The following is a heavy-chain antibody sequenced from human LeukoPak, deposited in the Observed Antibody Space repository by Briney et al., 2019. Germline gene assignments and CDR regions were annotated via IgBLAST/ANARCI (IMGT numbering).Heavy chain of an antibody. CDR2: ISGSGGST. Sequence: GGSLRLSCAASGFTFSSYAMSWVRQAPGKGLEWVSGISGSGGSTYYADSVKGRFTISRDNSKNTLYLQMNTMRAEDTAVYYCAKDLWFGGYWGQGSLVTVSS. CDR3: AKDLWFGGY. V-gene: IGHV3-23*01. D-gene: IGHD3-10*01. J-gene: IGHJ4*02. CDR1: GFTFSSYA.